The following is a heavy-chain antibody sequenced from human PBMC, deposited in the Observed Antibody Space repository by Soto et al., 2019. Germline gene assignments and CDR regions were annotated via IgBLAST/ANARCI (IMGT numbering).Heavy chain of an antibody. CDR2: INPKTGDT. CDR1: GYTFTGYY. D-gene: IGHD6-6*01. J-gene: IGHJ4*02. CDR3: VTGDHLVR. Sequence: QMQLVQSGAEARKPGASVKVSCKTSGYTFTGYYLNWVRQAPGRGLEWVGWINPKTGDTNNAQKFQGWVTMTTDTSISTGYMELSGLKSDDTAVYYCVTGDHLVRWGQGTRVTVSS. V-gene: IGHV1-2*04.